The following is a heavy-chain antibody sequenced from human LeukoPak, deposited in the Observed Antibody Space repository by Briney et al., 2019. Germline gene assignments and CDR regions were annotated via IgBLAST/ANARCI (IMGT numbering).Heavy chain of an antibody. J-gene: IGHJ4*02. CDR2: ISGSGGGT. D-gene: IGHD6-13*01. Sequence: GGSLRLSCAASGFTFSSYAMSWVRQAPGKGLEWVSAISGSGGGTYYADSVKGRFTISRDNSKNTLYLQMNSLRAEDTAVYHCARAYSSSWYDYWGQGTLVTVSS. V-gene: IGHV3-23*01. CDR3: ARAYSSSWYDY. CDR1: GFTFSSYA.